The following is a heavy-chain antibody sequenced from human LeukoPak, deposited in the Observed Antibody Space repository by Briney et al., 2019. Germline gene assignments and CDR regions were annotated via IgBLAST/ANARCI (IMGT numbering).Heavy chain of an antibody. CDR3: ARGGVDYYGSGTYYLMYYFDY. Sequence: GGSLRLSCAASGFTFDEYGMSWVRQAPGKGLEWVSAISGSGSTTYYADPVKGRFTISRDNSKNTLSLQMNSLRAEDTAVYFSARGGVDYYGSGTYYLMYYFDYWGQGALVTVSS. V-gene: IGHV3-23*01. CDR1: GFTFDEYG. CDR2: ISGSGSTT. J-gene: IGHJ4*02. D-gene: IGHD3-10*01.